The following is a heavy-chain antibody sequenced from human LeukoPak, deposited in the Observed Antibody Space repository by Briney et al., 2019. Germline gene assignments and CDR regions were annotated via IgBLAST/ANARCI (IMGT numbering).Heavy chain of an antibody. D-gene: IGHD1-14*01. V-gene: IGHV3-23*01. CDR3: AKEYNVRPVFDY. Sequence: GGSLRLSCATSGFSFSSHAMTWVSQAPGKGLEWLSAISISGDDTYYADSVKGRFTISRDNSKNTLYLQMKSLRAEDTAVYYCAKEYNVRPVFDYWGQGTLVTVSS. J-gene: IGHJ4*02. CDR1: GFSFSSHA. CDR2: ISISGDDT.